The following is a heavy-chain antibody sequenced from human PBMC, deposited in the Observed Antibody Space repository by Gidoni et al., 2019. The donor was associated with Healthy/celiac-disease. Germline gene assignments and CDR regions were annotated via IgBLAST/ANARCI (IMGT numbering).Heavy chain of an antibody. CDR1: GFTFSSYS. J-gene: IGHJ6*02. Sequence: EVQLVESGGGLVKPGGSLRLSCAASGFTFSSYSMNWVRQAPGKGLEWVSSISSSSSYIYYAHSVKGRFTISRDNAKNSLYLQMNSLRAEDTAVYYCARAHIVVVPAASNYYYYYGMDVWGQGTTVTVSS. V-gene: IGHV3-21*01. CDR3: ARAHIVVVPAASNYYYYYGMDV. D-gene: IGHD2-2*01. CDR2: ISSSSSYI.